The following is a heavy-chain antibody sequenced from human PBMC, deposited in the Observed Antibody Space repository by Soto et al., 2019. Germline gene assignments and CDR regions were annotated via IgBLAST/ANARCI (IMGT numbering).Heavy chain of an antibody. V-gene: IGHV6-1*01. Sequence: SQTLSLTCAISGDSVSSNSAAWNWIRQSPSRGLEWLGRTYYRSKWYNDYAVSVKSRITINPDTSKNQFSLQLNSVTPEDTAVYYCARDRVPYYYDSSGYYFSLDYWGQGTLVTVSS. J-gene: IGHJ4*02. CDR2: TYYRSKWYN. D-gene: IGHD3-22*01. CDR1: GDSVSSNSAA. CDR3: ARDRVPYYYDSSGYYFSLDY.